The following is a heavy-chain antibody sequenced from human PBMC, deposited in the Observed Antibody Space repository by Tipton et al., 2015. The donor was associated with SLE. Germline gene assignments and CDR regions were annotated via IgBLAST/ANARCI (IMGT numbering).Heavy chain of an antibody. D-gene: IGHD2-2*01. J-gene: IGHJ3*02. CDR2: IHDSGAT. V-gene: IGHV4-30-4*01. CDR3: ARDVRLGHSVVAPVI. CDR1: GGSIWSGDYY. Sequence: TLSLTCTVSGGSIWSGDYYWSWIRQHPGKGLEWIGYIHDSGATFYNPSLRSRSAISVDTSQNQFSLKLSSVTAADTAVYYCARDVRLGHSVVAPVIWGQGTMVTVSS.